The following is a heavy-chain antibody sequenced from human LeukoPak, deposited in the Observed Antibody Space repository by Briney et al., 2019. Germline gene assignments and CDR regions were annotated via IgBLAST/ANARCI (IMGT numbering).Heavy chain of an antibody. J-gene: IGHJ5*01. Sequence: QPGGSLRLSCAGSGFSVSNYYMNWVRQAPGKGLEWVSLIRDSGATFYADSVKGRFTISRDNSKNTIYLQTNRLRVEDTAVYFCARDRAVTQVWVEFDSWGQGTQVTVSS. D-gene: IGHD3-16*01. V-gene: IGHV3-66*03. CDR2: IRDSGAT. CDR3: ARDRAVTQVWVEFDS. CDR1: GFSVSNYY.